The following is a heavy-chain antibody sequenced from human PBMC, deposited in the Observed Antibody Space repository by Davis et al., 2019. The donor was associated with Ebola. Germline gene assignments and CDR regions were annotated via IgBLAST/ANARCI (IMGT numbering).Heavy chain of an antibody. CDR3: AREVAAAGTGRYYYYYGMDV. D-gene: IGHD6-13*01. Sequence: ASVQVSCKASGYTFTSYGISWVRQAPGQGLEWMGWISAYNGNTNYAQKLQGRVTMTTDTSTSTADMELRSLRSDDTSVYYCAREVAAAGTGRYYYYYGMDVWGQGTTVTVSS. J-gene: IGHJ6*02. CDR2: ISAYNGNT. CDR1: GYTFTSYG. V-gene: IGHV1-18*01.